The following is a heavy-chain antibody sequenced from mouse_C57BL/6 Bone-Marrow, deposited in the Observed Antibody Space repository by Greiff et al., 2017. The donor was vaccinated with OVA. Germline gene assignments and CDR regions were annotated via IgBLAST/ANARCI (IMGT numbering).Heavy chain of an antibody. CDR3: EVPYY. V-gene: IGHV1-7*01. J-gene: IGHJ2*01. CDR2: INPSSGYA. CDR1: VYTFTSYW. Sequence: VQLQQSGAELAKPGASVKLSCKASVYTFTSYWMHWVKQRPGQGLEWIVYINPSSGYAKYNQKFKYKSTLTADKPSITAYMQLSSLTYDDTAVYDREVPYYWGQGTTLTDSS.